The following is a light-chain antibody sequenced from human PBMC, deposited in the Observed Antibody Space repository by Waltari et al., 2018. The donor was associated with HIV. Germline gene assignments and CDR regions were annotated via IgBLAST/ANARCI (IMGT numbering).Light chain of an antibody. CDR3: QQYYNTPRT. J-gene: IGKJ1*01. CDR1: QSILYSSNNKNY. Sequence: DIVMTQSPDSLAVSLGERDTINCKSSQSILYSSNNKNYLAWYQQKPGQPPKLLRYWASTRQSGFPDRFSGSGSETNFTLTISSLQAEDVAVYYCQQYYNTPRTFGQGTKVEIK. CDR2: WAS. V-gene: IGKV4-1*01.